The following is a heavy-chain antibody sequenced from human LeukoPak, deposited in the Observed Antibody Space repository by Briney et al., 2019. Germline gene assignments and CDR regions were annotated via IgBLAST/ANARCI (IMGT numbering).Heavy chain of an antibody. CDR3: AREVPTLQNWNYDKSAHPKYFDY. V-gene: IGHV4-38-2*02. CDR2: IYHSGST. J-gene: IGHJ4*02. CDR1: GYSISSGYY. D-gene: IGHD1-7*01. Sequence: SETLSLTCTVSGYSISSGYYWGWIRQPPGKGLEWIGSIYHSGSTYYNPSLKSRVTISVDTSKNQFSLKLSSVTAADTAVYYCAREVPTLQNWNYDKSAHPKYFDYWGQGTLVTVSS.